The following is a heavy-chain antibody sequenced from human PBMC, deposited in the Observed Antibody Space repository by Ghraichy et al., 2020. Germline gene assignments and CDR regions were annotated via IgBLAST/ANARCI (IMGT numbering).Heavy chain of an antibody. J-gene: IGHJ6*02. CDR1: GFTFSSYA. CDR2: ISGSGGST. V-gene: IGHV3-23*01. CDR3: AASYCGGDCYLNLYYYYGMDV. Sequence: GGSLRLSCAASGFTFSSYAMSWVRQAPGKGLEWVSAISGSGGSTYYADSVKGRFTISRDNSKNTLYLQMNSLRAEDTAVYYCAASYCGGDCYLNLYYYYGMDVGGQGTTVTVSS. D-gene: IGHD2-21*01.